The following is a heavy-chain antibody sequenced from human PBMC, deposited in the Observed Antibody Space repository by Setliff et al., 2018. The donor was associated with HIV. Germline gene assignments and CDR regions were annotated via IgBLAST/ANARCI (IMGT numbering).Heavy chain of an antibody. Sequence: GASVKVSCKAFGYAFSSYGINWLRQAPGQGLEWMGWIHPYTGDTDQGQKVQGRLTMTTDTSTNTAYMELTSLRSDDTAVYYCARDDSNGNTDAFDIWGQGTTVTVSS. CDR3: ARDDSNGNTDAFDI. V-gene: IGHV1-18*01. J-gene: IGHJ3*02. D-gene: IGHD5-18*01. CDR2: IHPYTGDT. CDR1: GYAFSSYG.